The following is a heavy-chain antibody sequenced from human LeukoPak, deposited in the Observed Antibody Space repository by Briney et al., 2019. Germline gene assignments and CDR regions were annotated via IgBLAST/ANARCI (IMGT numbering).Heavy chain of an antibody. Sequence: HPGGSLRLSCAASGFTFSSYGMHWVRQAPGKGLEWVAVISYDGSNKYYADSVKGRFTISRDNSKNTLYLQMNSLRAEDTALYYCAKDIFRGSGWLDAFDIWGQGTMVTVSS. D-gene: IGHD6-19*01. CDR1: GFTFSSYG. J-gene: IGHJ3*02. CDR3: AKDIFRGSGWLDAFDI. CDR2: ISYDGSNK. V-gene: IGHV3-30*18.